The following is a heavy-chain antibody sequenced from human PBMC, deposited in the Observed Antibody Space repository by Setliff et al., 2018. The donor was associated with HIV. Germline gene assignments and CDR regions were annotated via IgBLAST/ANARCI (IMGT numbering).Heavy chain of an antibody. J-gene: IGHJ5*02. CDR3: ARHAIAAAGRGDNWFDP. CDR2: VNHSGSA. V-gene: IGHV4-34*01. D-gene: IGHD6-13*01. Sequence: SETLSLTCDVYGVSFSGYYWSWIRQPPGKGLEWIGEVNHSGSANYNPSLKSRLTISVDTSKNQFSLRLSSVTAADTAVYYCARHAIAAAGRGDNWFDPWGQGTLVTVSS. CDR1: GVSFSGYY.